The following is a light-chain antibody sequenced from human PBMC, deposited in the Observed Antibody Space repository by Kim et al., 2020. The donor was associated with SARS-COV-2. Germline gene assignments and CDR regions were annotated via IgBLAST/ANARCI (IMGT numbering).Light chain of an antibody. J-gene: IGKJ4*01. Sequence: EIVMTQSPATLSVSPGERATLSCRASQSVSSNLAWYQQKPGQAPRLLIYGASTRATGIPARFSGSGSGTEFTLTISSLQSEDFAVYYWQQYNKWAALTRGGGNKLE. V-gene: IGKV3-15*01. CDR2: GAS. CDR1: QSVSSN. CDR3: QQYNKWAALT.